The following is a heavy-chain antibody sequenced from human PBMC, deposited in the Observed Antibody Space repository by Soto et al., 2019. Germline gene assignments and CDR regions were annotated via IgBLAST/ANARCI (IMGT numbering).Heavy chain of an antibody. J-gene: IGHJ4*02. V-gene: IGHV1-69*04. CDR1: GGTLSSYT. CDR3: ARDKGYCSGASCPDFDY. Sequence: ASVKVSCTASGGTLSSYTFSWVRQAPGQGLEWMGRIIPNLGITNYAQKFQGRITIIVDKSTSTAYMELSSLRSEDTAVYYCARDKGYCSGASCPDFDYWGQGTLVTVSS. D-gene: IGHD2-15*01. CDR2: IIPNLGIT.